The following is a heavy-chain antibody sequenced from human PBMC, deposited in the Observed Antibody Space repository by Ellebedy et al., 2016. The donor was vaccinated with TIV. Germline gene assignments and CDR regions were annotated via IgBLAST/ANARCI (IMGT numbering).Heavy chain of an antibody. V-gene: IGHV4-34*01. CDR3: ARHANYGESDYGMDV. J-gene: IGHJ6*02. CDR1: GGSFSGYY. D-gene: IGHD4-17*01. Sequence: SETLSLTCAVYGGSFSGYYWSWIRQPPGKGLEWIGEINHSGSTNYNPSLKSRVTISVDTSKNQFSLKLSSVTAADTAVYYCARHANYGESDYGMDVWGQGTTVTVSS. CDR2: INHSGST.